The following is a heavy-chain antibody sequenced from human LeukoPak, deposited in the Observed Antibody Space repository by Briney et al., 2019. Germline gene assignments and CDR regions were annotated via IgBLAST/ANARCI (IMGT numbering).Heavy chain of an antibody. CDR3: ARHIGATGPDY. CDR2: IYPGDSDI. V-gene: IGHV5-51*01. CDR1: GYTFTSYW. J-gene: IGHJ4*02. D-gene: IGHD6-13*01. Sequence: GESLQISCKGSGYTFTSYWIGWVRQMPGKGLEWMGIIYPGDSDIKYSPSFQGQVTISVDKSISTAYLQWSSLKASDTAIYYCARHIGATGPDYWGQGTLVTVSS.